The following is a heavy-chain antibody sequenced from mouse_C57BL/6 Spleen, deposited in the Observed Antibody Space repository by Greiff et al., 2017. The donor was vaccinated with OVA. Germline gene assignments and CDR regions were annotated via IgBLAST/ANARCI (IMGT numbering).Heavy chain of an antibody. J-gene: IGHJ1*03. Sequence: VKLMESGPGLVAPSQSLSITCTVSGFSLTSYAISWVRQPPGKGLEWLGVIWTGGGTNYNSALKSRLSISKDNSKSQVFLKMNSLQTDDTARYYCARTSTVVATDWYFDVWGTGTTVTVSS. D-gene: IGHD1-1*01. CDR2: IWTGGGT. CDR1: GFSLTSYA. V-gene: IGHV2-9-1*01. CDR3: ARTSTVVATDWYFDV.